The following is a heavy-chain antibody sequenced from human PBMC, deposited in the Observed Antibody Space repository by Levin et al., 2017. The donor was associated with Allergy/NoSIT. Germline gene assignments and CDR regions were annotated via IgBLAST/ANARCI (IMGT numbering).Heavy chain of an antibody. CDR2: IWYDGSNK. CDR1: GFTFSSYG. V-gene: IGHV3-33*01. Sequence: GESLKISCAASGFTFSSYGMHWVRQAPGKGLEWVAVIWYDGSNKYYADSVKGRFTISRDNSKNTLYLQMNSLRAEDTAVYYCARDIPNYYGSEIYYYYGMDVWGQGTTVTVSS. J-gene: IGHJ6*02. D-gene: IGHD3-10*01. CDR3: ARDIPNYYGSEIYYYYGMDV.